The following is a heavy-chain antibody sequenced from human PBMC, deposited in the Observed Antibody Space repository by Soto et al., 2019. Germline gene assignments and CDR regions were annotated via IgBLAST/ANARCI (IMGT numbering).Heavy chain of an antibody. D-gene: IGHD3-22*01. J-gene: IGHJ4*02. CDR1: GFSFSDFY. Sequence: PGGSLRLSCAASGFSFSDFYMSWIRQAPGKGLEWVSYISSSGTTIYYADSVKGRFTISRDNARNSLYLQMNSLRAEDTAVYYCARAPHYDSSGYYTVYYFDYWGQGTLVTVSS. CDR2: ISSSGTTI. CDR3: ARAPHYDSSGYYTVYYFDY. V-gene: IGHV3-11*01.